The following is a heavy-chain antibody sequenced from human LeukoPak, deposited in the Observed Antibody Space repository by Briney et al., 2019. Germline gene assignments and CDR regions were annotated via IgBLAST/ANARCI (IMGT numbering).Heavy chain of an antibody. Sequence: SETLSLTCTVSGGSISSFFWSWIRQPPGKGLEWIGYVHSSGSTKYNPSLKSRLIISVDMSKNQFSLKLRSVSIADTAVYYCARLPPGNYDILTGDPKVVFDYWGQGALVTVSS. CDR1: GGSISSFF. V-gene: IGHV4-59*01. CDR3: ARLPPGNYDILTGDPKVVFDY. CDR2: VHSSGST. D-gene: IGHD3-9*01. J-gene: IGHJ4*02.